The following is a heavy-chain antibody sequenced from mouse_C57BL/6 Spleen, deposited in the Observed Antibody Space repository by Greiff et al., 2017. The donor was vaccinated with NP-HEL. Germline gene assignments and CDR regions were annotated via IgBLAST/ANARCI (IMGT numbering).Heavy chain of an antibody. CDR2: IDPSDSYT. J-gene: IGHJ4*01. V-gene: IGHV1-59*01. CDR3: ARENTMDY. D-gene: IGHD5-2*01. Sequence: VQPQQPGAELVRPGTSVKLSCKASGYTFTSYWMHWVKQRPGQGLEWIGVIDPSDSYTNYNQKFKGKATLTVDTSSSTAYMQLSSLTSEDSAVYYCARENTMDYWGQGTSVTVSS. CDR1: GYTFTSYW.